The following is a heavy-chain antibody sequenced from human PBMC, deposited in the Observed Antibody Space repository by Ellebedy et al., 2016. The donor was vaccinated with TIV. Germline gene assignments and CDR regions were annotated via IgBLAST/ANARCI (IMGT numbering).Heavy chain of an antibody. V-gene: IGHV4-39*07. CDR2: IYHSGST. Sequence: GSLRLSXNVSGGTISSTNYYWGWIRQSPEKGLEWIGSIYHSGSTYYNPSLKSRLTISLDTTKNQFSLRLDSVTAADTAVYYCASSPSGYEIPYWGQGALVTVSS. J-gene: IGHJ4*02. CDR3: ASSPSGYEIPY. D-gene: IGHD5-12*01. CDR1: GGTISSTNYY.